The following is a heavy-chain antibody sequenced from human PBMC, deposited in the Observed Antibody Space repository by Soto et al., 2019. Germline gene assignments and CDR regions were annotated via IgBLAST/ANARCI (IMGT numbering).Heavy chain of an antibody. Sequence: PWGSLRLSYTASGFTFNTHWMHWVRQAPGKGLVWVSRIYFDGITTNYADSVKGRLTVSRDNAKNTVYLHVNTLRDEDTAVYYCARGGAMGVDYWGQGTLVTVSS. CDR3: ARGGAMGVDY. CDR2: IYFDGITT. V-gene: IGHV3-74*01. J-gene: IGHJ4*02. CDR1: GFTFNTHW. D-gene: IGHD1-26*01.